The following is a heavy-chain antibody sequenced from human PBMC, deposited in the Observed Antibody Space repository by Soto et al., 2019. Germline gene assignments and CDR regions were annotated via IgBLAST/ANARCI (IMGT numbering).Heavy chain of an antibody. CDR1: GFTFSSYW. V-gene: IGHV3-74*01. Sequence: GGSLRLSCAASGFTFSSYWMHWVRQAPGKGLVWVSRINSDGSSTSYADSVKGRFTISRDNAKNTLYLQMNGLRDEDTAVYYCAREGAPTAMDPPYNWFDPWGQGT. D-gene: IGHD5-18*01. CDR3: AREGAPTAMDPPYNWFDP. J-gene: IGHJ5*02. CDR2: INSDGSST.